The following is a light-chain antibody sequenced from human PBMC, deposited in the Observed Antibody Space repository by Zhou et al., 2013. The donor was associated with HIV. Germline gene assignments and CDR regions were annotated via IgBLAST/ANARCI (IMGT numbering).Light chain of an antibody. CDR3: QQLQSYPIT. Sequence: DIQMTQSPSTLSASVGDRVTITCRASQSTRSWLAWYQQKPGKAPKRLIYAASTLQTGVRSGFSGGRSGTHFTLTINSLLPEDAATYFCQQLQSYPITFGQGTRLEIK. CDR1: QSTRSW. J-gene: IGKJ5*01. CDR2: AAS. V-gene: IGKV1-5*01.